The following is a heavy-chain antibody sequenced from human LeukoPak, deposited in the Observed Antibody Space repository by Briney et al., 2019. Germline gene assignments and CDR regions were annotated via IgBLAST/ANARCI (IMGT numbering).Heavy chain of an antibody. CDR2: IYYSGST. CDR3: ARLQRFIQLPRGYYYYYGMDV. CDR1: GGSISSSSYY. Sequence: PSETLSLTCTVSGGSISSSSYYWGWIRQPPGKGLEWIGSIYYSGSTYYNPSLKSRVTISVDTSKNQFSLKLSSVTAADTAVYYCARLQRFIQLPRGYYYYYGMDVWGQGTTVTVSS. D-gene: IGHD2-2*01. V-gene: IGHV4-39*07. J-gene: IGHJ6*02.